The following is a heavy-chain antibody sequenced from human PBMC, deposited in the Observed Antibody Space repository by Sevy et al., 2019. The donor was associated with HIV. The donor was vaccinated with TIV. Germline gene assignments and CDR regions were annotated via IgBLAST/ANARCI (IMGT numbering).Heavy chain of an antibody. CDR1: GYSFTNYW. CDR3: ARRKAAMGDAFDI. V-gene: IGHV5-51*01. CDR2: IYPGDSDT. Sequence: GESLKSSCKGSGYSFTNYWIGWVRQMPGKGLEWRGIIYPGDSDTRYSPSFQCQVTISAGKSISIAYLQWSGLKASETAMSYCARRKAAMGDAFDIWGQGTMVTVSS. D-gene: IGHD5-18*01. J-gene: IGHJ3*02.